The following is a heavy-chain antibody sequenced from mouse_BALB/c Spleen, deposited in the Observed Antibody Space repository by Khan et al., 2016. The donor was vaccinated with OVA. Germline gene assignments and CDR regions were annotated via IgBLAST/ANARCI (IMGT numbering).Heavy chain of an antibody. Sequence: QIQLVQSGPELKKPGESVKISCKASGYTFTNYGMHWVKQAPGKGLKWMGWINTYTGEPTYADDFKGRFALTLVTSANTAYFQINYLKNEDTATYYCARSAAYGVFDVWGAGTTVTVSS. D-gene: IGHD1-1*01. CDR3: ARSAAYGVFDV. V-gene: IGHV9-3-1*01. CDR1: GYTFTNYG. CDR2: INTYTGEP. J-gene: IGHJ1*01.